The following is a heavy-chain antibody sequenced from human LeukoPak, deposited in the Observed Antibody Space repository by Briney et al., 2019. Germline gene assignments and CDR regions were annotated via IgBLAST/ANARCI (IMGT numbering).Heavy chain of an antibody. V-gene: IGHV1-69*01. J-gene: IGHJ4*02. Sequence: GASVKVSCKASGGTFSSYAISWVRQAPGQGLEWMGGIIPIFGTANYAQKFQGRVTITADESTSTAYMELSSLRSEDTAVYYCARLLSSGYYEDYWGQGTLVTVSS. D-gene: IGHD3-22*01. CDR3: ARLLSSGYYEDY. CDR2: IIPIFGTA. CDR1: GGTFSSYA.